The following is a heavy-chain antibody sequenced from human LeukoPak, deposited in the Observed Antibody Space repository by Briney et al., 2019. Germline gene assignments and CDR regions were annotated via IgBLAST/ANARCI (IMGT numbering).Heavy chain of an antibody. D-gene: IGHD3-22*01. CDR3: ARVRDRSGYFYDFDY. CDR1: GDSINSYY. CDR2: IHYSGST. V-gene: IGHV4-59*01. Sequence: SETLSLTCTVSGDSINSYYWSWIRQPPGTGLEWIGYIHYSGSTNYNPSLKSRVTISVDTSKNQFSLKLSSVTAADTAVYYCARVRDRSGYFYDFDYWGQGTLVTVSS. J-gene: IGHJ4*02.